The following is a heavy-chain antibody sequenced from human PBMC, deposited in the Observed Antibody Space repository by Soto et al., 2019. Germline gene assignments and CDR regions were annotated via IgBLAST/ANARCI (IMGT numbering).Heavy chain of an antibody. CDR1: GGTFSNSG. J-gene: IGHJ4*02. CDR3: ARAPILVSVTLHENYFDF. D-gene: IGHD2-21*02. V-gene: IGHV1-69*13. Sequence: GASVKVSCKASGGTFSNSGISWVRQAPGQGLEWMGGIIPIFDTTNYAQKLQGRITIIADGSTNTVYMELSNLRSADTGVYYCARAPILVSVTLHENYFDFWVQAT. CDR2: IIPIFDTT.